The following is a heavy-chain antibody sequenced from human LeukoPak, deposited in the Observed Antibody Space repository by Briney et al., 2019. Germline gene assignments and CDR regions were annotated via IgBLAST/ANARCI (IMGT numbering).Heavy chain of an antibody. J-gene: IGHJ4*02. CDR3: AKDRDTVTTARVDY. V-gene: IGHV3-7*03. CDR1: GFTFSSYW. D-gene: IGHD4-17*01. Sequence: QPGGSLRLSCAASGFTFSSYWMTWVRQAPGKGLEWVANIKQDGSEAYYVDSVEGRFTVSRDNAKNSLYLQMNSLRAEDTAVYYCAKDRDTVTTARVDYWGQGTLVTVSS. CDR2: IKQDGSEA.